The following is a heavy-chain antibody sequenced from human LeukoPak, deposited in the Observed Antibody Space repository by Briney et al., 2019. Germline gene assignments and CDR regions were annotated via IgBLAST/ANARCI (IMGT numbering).Heavy chain of an antibody. CDR1: GFTFSSYE. CDR3: ARVPYDYAWGSYGGDYYFDY. V-gene: IGHV3-48*03. D-gene: IGHD3-16*01. CDR2: ISSSGSTI. J-gene: IGHJ4*02. Sequence: GGSLRLSCAASGFTFSSYEMNWVRQAPGKGLEWVSYISSSGSTIYYADSVKGRFTISRDNAKNSLYLQMNSLRAEDTAVYYCARVPYDYAWGSYGGDYYFDYWGQGTLVTVSS.